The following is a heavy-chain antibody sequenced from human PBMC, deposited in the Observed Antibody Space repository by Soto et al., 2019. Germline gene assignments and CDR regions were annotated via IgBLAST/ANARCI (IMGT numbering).Heavy chain of an antibody. Sequence: EVQLLESGGGLVQPGGSLRLSCAASGFTFSSYAMSWVRQAPGKGLEWVSAISGSGGSTYYADSVKGRFTISRDNSKNTLFLQMSRLRAEDTAVYYCATRRSSDAFDIWGQGTMVTVSS. CDR2: ISGSGGST. J-gene: IGHJ3*02. CDR3: ATRRSSDAFDI. CDR1: GFTFSSYA. D-gene: IGHD6-6*01. V-gene: IGHV3-23*01.